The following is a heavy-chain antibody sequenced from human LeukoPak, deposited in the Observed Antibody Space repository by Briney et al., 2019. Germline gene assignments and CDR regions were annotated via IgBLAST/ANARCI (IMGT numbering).Heavy chain of an antibody. J-gene: IGHJ5*02. Sequence: GGSLRLSCAASGFDFSAYSMNWVRQAPGKGLEWVSSITSNSGYIHYADSVKGRFTISRDNGKNSLYLQMSSQRAEDTAVYFCARDHNFYHSGWGFDPWGQGTLVTVSS. CDR3: ARDHNFYHSGWGFDP. CDR2: ITSNSGYI. D-gene: IGHD3-10*01. CDR1: GFDFSAYS. V-gene: IGHV3-21*01.